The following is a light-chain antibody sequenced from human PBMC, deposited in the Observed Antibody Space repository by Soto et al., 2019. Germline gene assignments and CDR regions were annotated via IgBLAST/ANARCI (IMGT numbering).Light chain of an antibody. CDR2: GAS. CDR1: QSVSSY. V-gene: IGKV3-15*01. J-gene: IGKJ1*01. CDR3: QQYDNWPWT. Sequence: EIGLTQSPATLSFSPGERASLACRSSQSVSSYLAWYQQKPGQAPRLLIHGASTRAPGFPARFSGSGSGTDFTLTISSLQSEDFAVYYCQQYDNWPWTFGQGTKVDIK.